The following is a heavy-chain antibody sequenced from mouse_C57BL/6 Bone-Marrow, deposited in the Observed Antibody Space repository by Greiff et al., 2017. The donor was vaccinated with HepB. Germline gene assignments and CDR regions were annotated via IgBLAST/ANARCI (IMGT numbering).Heavy chain of an antibody. J-gene: IGHJ4*01. D-gene: IGHD1-1*01. V-gene: IGHV1-26*01. Sequence: VQLKQSGPELVKPGASVKISCKASGYTFTDYYMNWVKQSHGKSLEWIGDINPNNGGTSYNQKFKGKATLTVDKSSSTAYMELRSLTSEDSAVYYCARSPYYYGSSYEHAMDYWGQGTSVTVSS. CDR3: ARSPYYYGSSYEHAMDY. CDR1: GYTFTDYY. CDR2: INPNNGGT.